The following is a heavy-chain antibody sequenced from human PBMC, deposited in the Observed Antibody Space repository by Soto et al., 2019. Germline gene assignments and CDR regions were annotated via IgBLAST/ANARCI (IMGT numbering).Heavy chain of an antibody. Sequence: QVQLVQSGAEVKKTGASVKVSCKASGYSFRSHGISWMRQAPGQGLEWMGWISAYNGNTNYAQKLQGRVTMTTDTSTNTAYMELRSLRSDDTVMYYCARFEYRSTDPLGYAFDIWGQGTMVTVSS. CDR2: ISAYNGNT. CDR1: GYSFRSHG. J-gene: IGHJ3*02. CDR3: ARFEYRSTDPLGYAFDI. D-gene: IGHD6-6*01. V-gene: IGHV1-18*01.